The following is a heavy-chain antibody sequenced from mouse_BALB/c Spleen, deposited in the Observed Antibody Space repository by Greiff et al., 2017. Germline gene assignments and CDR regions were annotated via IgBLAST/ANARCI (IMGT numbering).Heavy chain of an antibody. J-gene: IGHJ1*01. CDR2: IFPGDGST. CDR1: GYTFTSYD. CDR3: ARLRYYGSSWYFDV. D-gene: IGHD1-1*01. Sequence: VKLQESGAELVKPGASVKLSCKASGYTFTSYDINWVRQRPEQGLEWIGWIFPGDGSTKYNEKFKGKATLTTDKSSSTAYMQLSRLTSEDSAVYFCARLRYYGSSWYFDVWGAGTTVTVSS. V-gene: IGHV1-85*01.